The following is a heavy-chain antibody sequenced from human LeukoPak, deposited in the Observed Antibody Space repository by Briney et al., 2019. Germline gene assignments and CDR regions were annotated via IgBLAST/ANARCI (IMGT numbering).Heavy chain of an antibody. Sequence: ASVKVSCKASGYTFTGYYMHWVRQAPGQGLEWMGWINPNSGGTNYAQKFQGRVTMTRDTSISTAYMELSRLRSDDTAVYYCARGRGYSSSWYQDYWGQGTLVTVSS. CDR1: GYTFTGYY. J-gene: IGHJ4*02. CDR2: INPNSGGT. CDR3: ARGRGYSSSWYQDY. V-gene: IGHV1-2*02. D-gene: IGHD6-13*01.